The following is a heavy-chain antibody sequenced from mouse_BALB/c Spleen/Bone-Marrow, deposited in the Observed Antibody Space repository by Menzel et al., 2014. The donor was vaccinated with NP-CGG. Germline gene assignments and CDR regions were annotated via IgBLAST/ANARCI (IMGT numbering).Heavy chain of an antibody. CDR2: IDPYNGGT. V-gene: IGHV1S135*01. CDR1: GYVFTSYN. J-gene: IGHJ4*01. CDR3: ARALLGAMDY. Sequence: EVQLVESGLELVKPGASVKVSCKASGYVFTSYNMYWVKQSHGKSLEWIGYIDPYNGGTTYNQKFKGKATLTVDKSSSTAYMHLNSLTSEDSAVYYCARALLGAMDYWGQGTSVTVSS. D-gene: IGHD1-1*01.